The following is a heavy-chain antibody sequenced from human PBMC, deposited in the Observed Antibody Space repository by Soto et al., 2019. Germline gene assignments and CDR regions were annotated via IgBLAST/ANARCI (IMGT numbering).Heavy chain of an antibody. D-gene: IGHD6-6*01. CDR3: ARGVSLRSSSSGGWEYYFDY. CDR2: MNPNSGNT. J-gene: IGHJ4*02. V-gene: IGHV1-8*01. Sequence: ASVKVSCKASGYTFTSYDINWVRQATGQGLEWMGWMNPNSGNTGYAQKFQGRVTMTRNTSISTAYMELSSLRSEDTAVYYCARGVSLRSSSSGGWEYYFDYWGQGTLVTVS. CDR1: GYTFTSYD.